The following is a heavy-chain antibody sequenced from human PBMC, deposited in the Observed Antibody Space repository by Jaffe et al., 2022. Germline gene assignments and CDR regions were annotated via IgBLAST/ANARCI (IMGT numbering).Heavy chain of an antibody. D-gene: IGHD2-2*01. CDR1: GFTFSDYY. CDR3: AREVCSSTSCHPFDY. Sequence: QVQLVESGGGLVKPGGSLRLSCAASGFTFSDYYMSWIRQAPGKGLEWLSDITSSGTIIYYADSVRGRFTISRDNTKNSLYLQMNSLRAEDTAVYYCAREVCSSTSCHPFDYWGQGTLVTVSS. V-gene: IGHV3-11*01. J-gene: IGHJ4*02. CDR2: ITSSGTII.